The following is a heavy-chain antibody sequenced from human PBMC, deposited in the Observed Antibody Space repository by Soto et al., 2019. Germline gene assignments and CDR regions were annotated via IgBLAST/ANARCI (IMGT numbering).Heavy chain of an antibody. CDR1: GFTFSSYN. Sequence: EVQLMESGGGLVQPGGSLRLSCAASGFTFSSYNMNWVRQAPGKGLEWVSYISSSSSTIYYADSVKGRFTISRDNAKNSLYLQMNSLRDEDTAVYYCARDLGYGDPTWPYFDYWGQGTLVTVSS. CDR3: ARDLGYGDPTWPYFDY. J-gene: IGHJ4*02. CDR2: ISSSSSTI. D-gene: IGHD4-17*01. V-gene: IGHV3-48*02.